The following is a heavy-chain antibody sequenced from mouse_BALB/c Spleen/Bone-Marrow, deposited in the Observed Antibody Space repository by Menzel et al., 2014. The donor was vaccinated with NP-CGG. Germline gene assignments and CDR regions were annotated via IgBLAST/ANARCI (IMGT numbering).Heavy chain of an antibody. V-gene: IGHV1-69*02. Sequence: LLQSGADLVKPGASVTLSCKASGYTFTSYWMHWVKQRPGQGLEWIGEIEPSNSYTNYNQKFKGKATLTVDKSSSTAYMQLNSLTSEDSAVYYCASGLYGDSVYWGKVTTLTGSA. CDR2: IEPSNSYT. CDR1: GYTFTSYW. D-gene: IGHD2-13*01. CDR3: ASGLYGDSVY. J-gene: IGHJ2*01.